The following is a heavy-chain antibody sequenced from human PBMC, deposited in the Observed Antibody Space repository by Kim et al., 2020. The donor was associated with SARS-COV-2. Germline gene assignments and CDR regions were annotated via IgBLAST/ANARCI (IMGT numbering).Heavy chain of an antibody. Sequence: GGSLRLSCAASGFTFSSYGMHWVRQAPGKGLEWVAVISYDGSNKYYADSVKGRFTISRDNSKNTLYLQMNSLRAEDTAVYYCASGSSGNYFDYWGQGTL. V-gene: IGHV3-33*05. J-gene: IGHJ4*02. CDR2: ISYDGSNK. D-gene: IGHD6-19*01. CDR3: ASGSSGNYFDY. CDR1: GFTFSSYG.